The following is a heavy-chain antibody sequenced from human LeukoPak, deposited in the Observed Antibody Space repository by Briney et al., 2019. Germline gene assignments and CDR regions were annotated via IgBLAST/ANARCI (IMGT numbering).Heavy chain of an antibody. Sequence: ASVKVSCKASGYTFTGYYMHWVRQAPGQGLEWMGWFSPNSGGTNYAQKFQGRVTMTRDTSISTAYMELSRLRSDDTAVYYCAREMLTIARLYYYGMDVWGQGTTVTVSS. J-gene: IGHJ6*02. CDR2: FSPNSGGT. CDR3: AREMLTIARLYYYGMDV. V-gene: IGHV1-2*02. D-gene: IGHD1-1*01. CDR1: GYTFTGYY.